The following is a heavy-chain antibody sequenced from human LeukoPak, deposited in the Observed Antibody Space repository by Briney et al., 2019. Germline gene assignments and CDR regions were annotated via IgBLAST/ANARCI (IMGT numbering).Heavy chain of an antibody. D-gene: IGHD3-22*01. CDR3: ARGYYDSIFGY. CDR1: GGSISSGSYY. V-gene: IGHV4-61*02. J-gene: IGHJ4*02. Sequence: PSQTLSLTCTVSGGSISSGSYYWRWLRQPAGKGLELIGRIFTSGRPNYNPSLKSRVTISLDTSKNQFSLKLSSVNAADTAVYYCARGYYDSIFGYWGQGTRVTVSS. CDR2: IFTSGRP.